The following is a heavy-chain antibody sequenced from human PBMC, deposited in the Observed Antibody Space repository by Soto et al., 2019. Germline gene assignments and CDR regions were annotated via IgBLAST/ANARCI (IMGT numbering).Heavy chain of an antibody. CDR1: GGSMSSRSSY. CDR3: STNLYYFASGSFYKVADT. Sequence: TLSLTCSVSGGSMSSRSSYWGWIRQPPGKGLEWLGISSYSGSTYYNPSLKGRVTISVDTSRNQFSLNLTSVTAADTAVYYCSTNLYYFASGSFYKVADTWGQGALVTVSS. J-gene: IGHJ5*02. D-gene: IGHD3-10*01. V-gene: IGHV4-39*01. CDR2: SSYSGST.